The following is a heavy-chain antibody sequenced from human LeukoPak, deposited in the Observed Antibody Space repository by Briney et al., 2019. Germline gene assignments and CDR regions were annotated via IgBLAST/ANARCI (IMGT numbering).Heavy chain of an antibody. V-gene: IGHV2-5*01. CDR3: ARAVSPGYCSSTSCLNWFDP. D-gene: IGHD2-2*01. Sequence: SGPTLVKPTQTLTLTCTFSGFSLSTSGVGVGWIRQPPGKALEWLALIYWNDDTRYSPSLKSRLTITKDTSKNQVVLTMTNMDPVDTATYYCARAVSPGYCSSTSCLNWFDPWGQGALVTVSS. CDR2: IYWNDDT. CDR1: GFSLSTSGVG. J-gene: IGHJ5*02.